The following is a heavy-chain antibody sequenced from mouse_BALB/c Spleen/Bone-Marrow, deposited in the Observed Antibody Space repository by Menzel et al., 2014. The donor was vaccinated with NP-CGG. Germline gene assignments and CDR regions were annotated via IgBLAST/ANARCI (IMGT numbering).Heavy chain of an antibody. CDR3: TRYYSWYFDV. CDR2: INPVNGRN. V-gene: IGHV1S81*02. Sequence: VHLVESGAELVKPGASVKLSCKPSGYTLTSYWIHWVKQRPGQGLEWIGEINPVNGRNDYNEKFKNKATLTVDKSSSTAYMQLSSLTSEDSAVYYCTRYYSWYFDVWGAGATVTVSS. D-gene: IGHD1-1*01. CDR1: GYTLTSYW. J-gene: IGHJ1*01.